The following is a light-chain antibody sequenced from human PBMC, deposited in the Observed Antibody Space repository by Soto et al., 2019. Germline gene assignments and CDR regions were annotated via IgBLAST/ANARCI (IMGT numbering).Light chain of an antibody. CDR2: GAS. J-gene: IGKJ1*01. Sequence: EIVLTQSPGTLSLSPGERATLSCRASQSVSSSYLAWYQQKPGQAPRLLIYGASSRATGIPDRFSGSGSGTDFAITISSVEPEDFAVYYCRQYGRSPWTFGQGTKVEIK. V-gene: IGKV3-20*01. CDR1: QSVSSSY. CDR3: RQYGRSPWT.